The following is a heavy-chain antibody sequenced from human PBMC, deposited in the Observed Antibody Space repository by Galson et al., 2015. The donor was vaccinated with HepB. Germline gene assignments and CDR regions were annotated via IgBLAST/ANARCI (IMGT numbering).Heavy chain of an antibody. D-gene: IGHD3-16*01. CDR1: GFTFSSYA. V-gene: IGHV3-64D*06. J-gene: IGHJ4*02. CDR2: IRNDGRST. Sequence: SLRLSCAASGFTFSSYAMHWVRQAPGKGLEYVSAIRNDGRSTYYPDSVKGRFTVSRDNSKNTLYLQMSSLRAEDTAVYYCVKDYRRWGNFCDYWGQGTLVTVSS. CDR3: VKDYRRWGNFCDY.